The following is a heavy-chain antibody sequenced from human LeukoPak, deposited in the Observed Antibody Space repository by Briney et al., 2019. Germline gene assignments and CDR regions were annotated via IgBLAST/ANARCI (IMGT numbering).Heavy chain of an antibody. J-gene: IGHJ4*02. Sequence: ASETVSLTCTVSGGSISNYYWTWIRQPAGKGLEWIGRIYTSGGTNYNPSLKSRVTMSVDTSTNQFSLKLSSVTAADTAMYYCARAAEYSSGWYLFDFWGQGILVTVSA. CDR3: ARAAEYSSGWYLFDF. D-gene: IGHD6-19*01. V-gene: IGHV4-4*07. CDR2: IYTSGGT. CDR1: GGSISNYY.